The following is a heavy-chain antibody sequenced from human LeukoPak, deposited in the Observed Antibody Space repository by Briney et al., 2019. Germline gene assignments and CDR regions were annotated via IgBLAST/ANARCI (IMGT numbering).Heavy chain of an antibody. CDR2: INPNSGGT. CDR1: GYTFTGYY. Sequence: ASVKVSCKASGYTFTGYYMHWVRQAPGQGLEWMGWINPNSGGTNYAQKFQGRVTMTRDTSISTAYMELSRLRSEDTAVYYCARGKVRVWSYFDYWGQGTLVTVSS. CDR3: ARGKVRVWSYFDY. J-gene: IGHJ4*02. V-gene: IGHV1-2*02. D-gene: IGHD3-10*01.